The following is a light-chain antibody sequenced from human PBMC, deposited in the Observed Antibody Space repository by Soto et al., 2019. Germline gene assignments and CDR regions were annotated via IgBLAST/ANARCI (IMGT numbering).Light chain of an antibody. CDR1: QTISSW. CDR3: QHYNSYSEA. CDR2: KAS. V-gene: IGKV1-5*03. Sequence: DIQMTQSPSTLSGSVGDRVTITCRASQTISSWLAWYQQKPGKAPKLLIYKASTLKSGVPSRFSGSGSGTKFTLTISNLKPDDFATYYCQHYNSYSEAFGQGTKVELK. J-gene: IGKJ1*01.